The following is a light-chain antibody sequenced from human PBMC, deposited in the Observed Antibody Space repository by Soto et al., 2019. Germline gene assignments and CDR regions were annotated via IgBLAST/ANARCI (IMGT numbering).Light chain of an antibody. CDR1: QGISNY. CDR3: QKYNSAPWT. CDR2: AAS. V-gene: IGKV1-27*01. J-gene: IGKJ1*01. Sequence: DLQMTQSPSSLSASVGDRVTITCRASQGISNYLAWYQQEPGKVPKLLIYAASTLPSGVPSRFSGSGSGTDFTLTISSLQPEDVATYYCQKYNSAPWTFGQGTKVEIK.